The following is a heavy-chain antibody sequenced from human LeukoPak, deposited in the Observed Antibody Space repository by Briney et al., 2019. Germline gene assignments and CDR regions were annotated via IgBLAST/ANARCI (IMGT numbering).Heavy chain of an antibody. J-gene: IGHJ4*02. V-gene: IGHV3-30*02. D-gene: IGHD6-13*01. Sequence: GGSLRLSCAVSEFTFSTYGMHWVRQAPGRGLEWVAFIRHDGSNKYYADSVKGRFTISRDNSKNTLYLQMNSLRAEDTAVYYCAREQLVRSWDYWGQGTLVTVSS. CDR1: EFTFSTYG. CDR3: AREQLVRSWDY. CDR2: IRHDGSNK.